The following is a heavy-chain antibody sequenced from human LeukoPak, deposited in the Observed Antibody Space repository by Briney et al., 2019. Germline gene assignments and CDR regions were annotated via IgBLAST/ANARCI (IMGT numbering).Heavy chain of an antibody. Sequence: SQTLSLSCAIYGDSVSSNSVTWNWIRQSPSRGLEWLGRTYYRSTWYNDYAVSVRGRITVNPDTSKNQFSLHLNSVTPEDTAVYYCARRLTQYDCFDPWGQGILVTVSS. CDR2: TYYRSTWYN. J-gene: IGHJ5*02. D-gene: IGHD2-2*01. V-gene: IGHV6-1*01. CDR1: GDSVSSNSVT. CDR3: ARRLTQYDCFDP.